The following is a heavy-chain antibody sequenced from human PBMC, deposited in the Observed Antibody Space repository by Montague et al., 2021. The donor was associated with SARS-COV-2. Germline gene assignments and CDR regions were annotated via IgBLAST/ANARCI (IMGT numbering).Heavy chain of an antibody. CDR1: GFTFSSYG. D-gene: IGHD1-26*01. V-gene: IGHV3-33*01. CDR2: IWYDGSNK. Sequence: SLRLSCAASGFTFSSYGMHWVRQAPGKGLEWVAVIWYDGSNKYYADSVKGRFTISRDNSKNTLYLQMNSLRAEDTAVYYCAREGIVGATSGMDVWGQGTLVTVSS. J-gene: IGHJ4*02. CDR3: AREGIVGATSGMDV.